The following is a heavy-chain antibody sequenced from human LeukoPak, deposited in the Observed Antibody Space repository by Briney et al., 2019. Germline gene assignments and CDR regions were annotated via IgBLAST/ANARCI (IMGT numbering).Heavy chain of an antibody. D-gene: IGHD3-16*01. J-gene: IGHJ4*02. CDR1: GFTFSSYA. CDR2: ISYDGSNQ. Sequence: QPGRALRLSCAASGFTFSSYAMHRVRQAPGKGLEGVAVISYDGSNQYYADSVKGRFTISRDNSKNTLYLQMNSLSAEETAVYYCASVSTASGGGYFDYWGQGTLVTVSS. V-gene: IGHV3-30-3*01. CDR3: ASVSTASGGGYFDY.